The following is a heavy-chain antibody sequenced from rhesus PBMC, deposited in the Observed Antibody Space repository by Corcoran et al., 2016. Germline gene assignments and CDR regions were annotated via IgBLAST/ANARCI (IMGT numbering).Heavy chain of an antibody. V-gene: IGHV4-165*02. Sequence: QLPLQESGPVLVKPSETLSLTCAVSGGSISGYYWTWILPPPWKELELIWYLGGIIVTTHYSPARKSRFTIATDTSKTQVSLKLSSGTAADTAVYYCARSSRSCSYGLESWGQGVVVTVSS. CDR2: LGGIIVTT. CDR3: ARSSRSCSYGLES. J-gene: IGHJ6*01. D-gene: IGHD6-13*01. CDR1: GGSISGYY.